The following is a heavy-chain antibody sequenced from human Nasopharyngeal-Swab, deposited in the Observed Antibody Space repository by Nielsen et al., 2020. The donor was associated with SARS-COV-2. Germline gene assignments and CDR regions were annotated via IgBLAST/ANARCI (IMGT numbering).Heavy chain of an antibody. J-gene: IGHJ4*02. D-gene: IGHD6-19*01. CDR3: ARRVTSDWSLDY. Sequence: GESLKISCAASGFNFSSYDMHWVRQAPGKGLEWVAVISHDGSNRYYADSVKGRFTISRDSSKNTLYLQMNSLRADDTAMYYCARRVTSDWSLDYWGQGTLVTVSS. V-gene: IGHV3-30*03. CDR1: GFNFSSYD. CDR2: ISHDGSNR.